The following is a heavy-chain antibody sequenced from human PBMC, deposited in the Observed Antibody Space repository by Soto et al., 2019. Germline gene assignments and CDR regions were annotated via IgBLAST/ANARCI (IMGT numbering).Heavy chain of an antibody. V-gene: IGHV1-3*01. CDR2: INAGNGNT. J-gene: IGHJ5*02. D-gene: IGHD6-19*01. CDR1: GYAFTSYA. Sequence: ASVKVSCKASGYAFTSYAMHWVRQAPGQRLEWMGWINAGNGNTKYSQKFQGRVTITRDTSASTAYMELSSLRSEDTAVYYCARDSVAGINWFDPWGQGPLVTVSS. CDR3: ARDSVAGINWFDP.